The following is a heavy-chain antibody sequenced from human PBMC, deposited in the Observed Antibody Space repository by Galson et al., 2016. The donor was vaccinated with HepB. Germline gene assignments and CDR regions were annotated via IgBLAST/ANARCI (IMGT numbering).Heavy chain of an antibody. Sequence: SVKVSCKASRGTFSTYTISWVRQAPGQGLEWMGGIIPIFGTANYAQKFQGRVSITADESTNTAYMELSSLRSADTALYFCARATDFYGTLEHFDYWGQGNLVIVSS. CDR1: RGTFSTYT. CDR2: IIPIFGTA. D-gene: IGHD3-3*01. CDR3: ARATDFYGTLEHFDY. J-gene: IGHJ4*02. V-gene: IGHV1-69*13.